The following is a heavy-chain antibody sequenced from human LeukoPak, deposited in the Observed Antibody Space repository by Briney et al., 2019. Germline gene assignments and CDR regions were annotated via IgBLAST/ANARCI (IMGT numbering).Heavy chain of an antibody. CDR1: GYTFTSYD. V-gene: IGHV1-18*01. CDR2: MNPNSGNT. D-gene: IGHD2-2*01. J-gene: IGHJ4*02. CDR3: ARQYCSSTSCYGTFDY. Sequence: ASVKVSCKASGYTFTSYDINWVRQATGQGLEWMGWMNPNSGNTNYAQKLQGRVTMTTDTSTSTAYMELRSLRSDDTAVYYCARQYCSSTSCYGTFDYWGQGTLVTVSS.